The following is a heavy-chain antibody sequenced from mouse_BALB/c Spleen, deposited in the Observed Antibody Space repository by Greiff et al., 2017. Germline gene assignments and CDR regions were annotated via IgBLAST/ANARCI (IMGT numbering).Heavy chain of an antibody. V-gene: IGHV1S81*02. J-gene: IGHJ3*01. CDR3: ARWGYGFAY. CDR1: GYTFTSYW. CDR2: INPSNGRT. D-gene: IGHD3-1*01. Sequence: QVQLQQPGAELVKPGASVKLSCKASGYTFTSYWMHWVKQRPGQGLEWIGEINPSNGRTNYNEKFKSKATLTVDKSSSTAYMQLSSLTSEDSAVYYCARWGYGFAYWGQGTLVTVSA.